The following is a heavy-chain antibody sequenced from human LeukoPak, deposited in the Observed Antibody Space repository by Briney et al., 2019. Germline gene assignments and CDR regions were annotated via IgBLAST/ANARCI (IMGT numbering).Heavy chain of an antibody. CDR3: TRDGHYDFWSGHPVNDYYYGMDV. Sequence: GGSLRLSCAASGFTFSNAWMSWVRQAPGKGLEWVGRIKSKTDGGTTDYAAPVKGRFTISRDDSKSIAYLQMNSLKTEDTAVYYCTRDGHYDFWSGHPVNDYYYGMDVWGQGTTVTVSS. D-gene: IGHD3-3*01. V-gene: IGHV3-15*01. CDR2: IKSKTDGGTT. J-gene: IGHJ6*02. CDR1: GFTFSNAW.